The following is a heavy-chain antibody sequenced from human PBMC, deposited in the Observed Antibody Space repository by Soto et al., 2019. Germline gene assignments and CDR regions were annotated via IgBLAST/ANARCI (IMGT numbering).Heavy chain of an antibody. J-gene: IGHJ5*02. Sequence: ASVKVSCKAPGYTFTGYYMHWVRQAPGQGLEWMGWINPNSGGTNYAQKFQGRVTMTRDTSISTAYMELSRLRSDDTAVYYCARVGESGYSTAWFDPWGQGTLVTVSS. V-gene: IGHV1-2*02. CDR1: GYTFTGYY. CDR2: INPNSGGT. D-gene: IGHD5-18*01. CDR3: ARVGESGYSTAWFDP.